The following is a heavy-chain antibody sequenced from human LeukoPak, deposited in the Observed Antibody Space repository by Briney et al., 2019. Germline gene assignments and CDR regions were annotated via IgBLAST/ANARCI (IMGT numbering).Heavy chain of an antibody. CDR3: ARDLQSNDILTGYYFWARRDDAFDI. J-gene: IGHJ3*02. CDR2: IYTSGST. D-gene: IGHD3-9*01. CDR1: GGSISSYY. V-gene: IGHV4-4*07. Sequence: SETLSLTCTVSGGSISSYYWSWIRQPAGKGLEWIGRIYTSGSTNYNPSLKSRVTMSVDTSKNQFSLKLSSVTAADTAVYYCARDLQSNDILTGYYFWARRDDAFDIWGQGTMVTVSS.